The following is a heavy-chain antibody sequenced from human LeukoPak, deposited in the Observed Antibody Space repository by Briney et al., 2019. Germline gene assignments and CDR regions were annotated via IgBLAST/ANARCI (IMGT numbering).Heavy chain of an antibody. V-gene: IGHV3-48*02. J-gene: IGHJ4*02. D-gene: IGHD6-19*01. Sequence: GGSLRLSCAASGFTFSSYSMNWVRQAPGKGLEWVSYISSSSSTIYYADSVKGRFTISRDNAKNSLYLQMNSLRDEDTAVYYCARAVYSSGWFGYFDYWGQETLVTVSS. CDR2: ISSSSSTI. CDR3: ARAVYSSGWFGYFDY. CDR1: GFTFSSYS.